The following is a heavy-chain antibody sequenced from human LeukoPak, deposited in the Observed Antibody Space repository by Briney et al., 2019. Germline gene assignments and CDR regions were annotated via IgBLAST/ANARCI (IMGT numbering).Heavy chain of an antibody. D-gene: IGHD2-15*01. CDR1: GYTFTSYD. J-gene: IGHJ6*02. Sequence: ASVKVSCKASGYTFTSYDIHWVRQATGQGLEWMGWMNPNSGNTGYAQKFQGRVTMTRNTSISTAYMELSSLRSEDTAVYYCARGRITEAAHYYYYGMDVWGQGTTVTVSS. CDR3: ARGRITEAAHYYYYGMDV. V-gene: IGHV1-8*01. CDR2: MNPNSGNT.